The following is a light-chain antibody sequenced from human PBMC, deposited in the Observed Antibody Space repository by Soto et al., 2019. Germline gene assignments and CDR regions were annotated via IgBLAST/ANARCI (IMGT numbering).Light chain of an antibody. J-gene: IGKJ3*01. CDR2: DAS. CDR3: QQYTTDSPRT. Sequence: DIQLTQSPSTLSASVGDRVTVTCRASESVNSWLAWYQQKPGTAPKLLIYDASTLEAGVPSRISGSGSGTDFVLTISSMQPDDFAPYACQQYTTDSPRTFGPVNEVHIK. CDR1: ESVNSW. V-gene: IGKV1-5*01.